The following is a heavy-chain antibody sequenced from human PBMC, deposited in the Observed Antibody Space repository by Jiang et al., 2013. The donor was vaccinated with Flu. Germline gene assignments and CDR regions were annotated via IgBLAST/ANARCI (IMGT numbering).Heavy chain of an antibody. Sequence: SGAEVKMPGAAVKISCKASGYFSTSYNMHWVRQAPGQRLEWLGWLNTINGDTIYSQNFQGRVTFTRDTSATTAYMELSSLTSEDTAVYYCARDLTGNPDYWGQGSLITVSS. CDR3: ARDLTGNPDY. J-gene: IGHJ4*02. D-gene: IGHD1-20*01. V-gene: IGHV1-3*04. CDR1: GYFSTSYN. CDR2: LNTINGDT.